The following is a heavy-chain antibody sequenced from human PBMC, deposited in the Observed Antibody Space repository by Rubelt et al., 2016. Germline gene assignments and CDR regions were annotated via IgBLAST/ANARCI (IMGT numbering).Heavy chain of an antibody. V-gene: IGHV3-11*01. D-gene: IGHD6-13*01. J-gene: IGHJ4*02. CDR2: ISSSGHTI. CDR3: ATGYSSSWYSFDY. Sequence: QVQLVESGGGVVQPGRSLRLSCAASGFTFSDYYMSWIRQAPGKGLEWVSHISSSGHTIYYADSVKGRFTISRDDAKNSLYLQMNSLRAEDTAVYYCATGYSSSWYSFDYWGQGTLVTVSS. CDR1: GFTFSDYY.